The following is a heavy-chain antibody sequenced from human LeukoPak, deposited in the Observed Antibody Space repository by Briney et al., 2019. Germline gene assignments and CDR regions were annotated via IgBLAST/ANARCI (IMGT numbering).Heavy chain of an antibody. V-gene: IGHV3-30-3*01. CDR2: ISYDGSNK. J-gene: IGHJ4*02. CDR3: ARESSGWYFDY. Sequence: GGSLRLSCAASGFTFSSYAMHWVRQAPGKGLEWVAVISYDGSNKYYADSVKGRFTISRDNSKSTLYLQMNSLRAEDTAVYYCARESSGWYFDYWGQGTLVTVSS. D-gene: IGHD6-19*01. CDR1: GFTFSSYA.